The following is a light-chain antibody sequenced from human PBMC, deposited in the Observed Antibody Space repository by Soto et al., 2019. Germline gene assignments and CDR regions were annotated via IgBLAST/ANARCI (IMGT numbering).Light chain of an antibody. CDR2: WAS. V-gene: IGKV4-1*01. CDR3: QQYNNWPRT. Sequence: ILMTQSPASLAVSLGEMATLNCNSSQSLLYSSNNKNYLAWYQQKPGQPPKLLIYWASTRASGVPARFSGSGSGTEFTLTISSLQSEDFAVYYCQQYNNWPRTFGQGSKVDIK. J-gene: IGKJ1*01. CDR1: QSLLYSSNNKNY.